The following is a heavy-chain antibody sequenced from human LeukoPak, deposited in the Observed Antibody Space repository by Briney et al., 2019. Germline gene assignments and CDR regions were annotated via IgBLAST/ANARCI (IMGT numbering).Heavy chain of an antibody. D-gene: IGHD5-18*01. Sequence: SETLSLTCAVYGGSFSGCYWSWIRQPPGKGLEWIGEINHSGSTNYNPSLKSRVTISVDTSKNQFSLKLSSVTAADTAVYYCARGGRGYSYGKNHWGQGTLVTVSS. CDR1: GGSFSGCY. V-gene: IGHV4-34*01. J-gene: IGHJ5*02. CDR3: ARGGRGYSYGKNH. CDR2: INHSGST.